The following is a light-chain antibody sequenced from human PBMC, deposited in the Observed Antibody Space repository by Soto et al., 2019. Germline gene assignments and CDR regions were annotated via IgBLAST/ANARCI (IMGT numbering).Light chain of an antibody. V-gene: IGKV1-33*01. CDR2: DAY. Sequence: DIQMTQSPSSLSASVGDRVTITCQASQDIDNNLNWYQQRSGKAPKVLIYDAYNLKGGVPSRFSGSRSGKDFTFTISSLQPEDIATYYCQQYDDFPYTFGQGTKLEI. J-gene: IGKJ2*01. CDR3: QQYDDFPYT. CDR1: QDIDNN.